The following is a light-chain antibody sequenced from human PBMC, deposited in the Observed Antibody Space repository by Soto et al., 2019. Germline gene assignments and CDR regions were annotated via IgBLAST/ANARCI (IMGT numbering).Light chain of an antibody. CDR2: DDN. CDR3: GSWDSSLSAYV. V-gene: IGLV1-51*01. CDR1: SSNIGGNS. J-gene: IGLJ1*01. Sequence: QSVLTQPPSVSADPGQKVTISCSGSSSNIGGNSVSWYQQLPGTAPKLLIYDDNKRPSGIPDRFSGSKSGTSATLGITGFQTGDEADYYCGSWDSSLSAYVFGTGTKVTV.